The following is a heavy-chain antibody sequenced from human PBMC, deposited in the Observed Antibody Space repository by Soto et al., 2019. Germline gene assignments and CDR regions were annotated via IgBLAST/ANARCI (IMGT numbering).Heavy chain of an antibody. D-gene: IGHD3-3*01. CDR2: INWNGGST. CDR1: GFTFDDYG. CDR3: ARDKRDLRFLEWSYYFDY. J-gene: IGHJ4*02. V-gene: IGHV3-20*04. Sequence: GGSLRLSCAASGFTFDDYGMSWVRQAPGKGLEWVSGINWNGGSTGYADSVKGRFTISRDNAKNSLYLQMNSLRAEDTAVYYCARDKRDLRFLEWSYYFDYWGQGTLVTVSS.